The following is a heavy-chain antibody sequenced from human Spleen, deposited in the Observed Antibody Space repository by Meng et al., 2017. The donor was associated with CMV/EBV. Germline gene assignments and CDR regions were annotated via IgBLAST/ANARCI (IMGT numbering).Heavy chain of an antibody. D-gene: IGHD6-6*01. Sequence: GGSLRLSCKGSGYRFTTYWIAWVRQMPGKGLEWMGIIYPGDSDTRYSPSFQGQVTISADKSISTAYLQWSSLKASDTAMYYCARHEYSSPTHYYYYYGMDVWGQGTTVTVSS. CDR2: IYPGDSDT. CDR3: ARHEYSSPTHYYYYYGMDV. J-gene: IGHJ6*02. V-gene: IGHV5-51*01. CDR1: GYRFTTYW.